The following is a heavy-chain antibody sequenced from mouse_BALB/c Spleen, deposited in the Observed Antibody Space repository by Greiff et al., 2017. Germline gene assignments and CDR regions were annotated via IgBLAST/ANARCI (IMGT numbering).Heavy chain of an antibody. Sequence: EVKVVESGGGLVKPGGSLKLSCAASGFTFSSYAMSWVRQTPEKRLEWVASISSGGSTYYPDSVKGRFTISRDNARNILYLQMSSLRSEDTAMYYCARWLPWYFDVWGAGTTVTVSS. J-gene: IGHJ1*01. CDR2: ISSGGST. D-gene: IGHD2-2*01. CDR3: ARWLPWYFDV. V-gene: IGHV5-6-5*01. CDR1: GFTFSSYA.